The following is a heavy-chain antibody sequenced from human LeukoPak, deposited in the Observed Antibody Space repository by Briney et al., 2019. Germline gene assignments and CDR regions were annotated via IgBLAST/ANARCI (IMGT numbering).Heavy chain of an antibody. CDR3: ARDGWRWFDP. Sequence: SETLSLTCTVSGGSISSSSYYWGWIRQPPGKGLEWIGSIYYSGSTYYNPSLKSRVTISVDTSKNQFSLKLSSVTAADTAVYYCARDGWRWFDPWGQGTLVTVSS. V-gene: IGHV4-39*02. CDR2: IYYSGST. J-gene: IGHJ5*02. D-gene: IGHD6-19*01. CDR1: GGSISSSSYY.